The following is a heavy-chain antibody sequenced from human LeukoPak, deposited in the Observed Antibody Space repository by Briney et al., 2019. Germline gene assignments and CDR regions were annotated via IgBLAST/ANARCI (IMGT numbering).Heavy chain of an antibody. CDR3: ARGPPRFVSY. Sequence: SETLSLTCAVSGYSISSGYYWAWMRQPPGKGLEWIVGIHHSGSTYYTPSLKGRVTISVDTSKNQFSLKLSSVTAADTAVYYCARGPPRFVSYWGQGTLVTVSS. J-gene: IGHJ4*02. D-gene: IGHD5-24*01. V-gene: IGHV4-38-2*01. CDR2: IHHSGST. CDR1: GYSISSGYY.